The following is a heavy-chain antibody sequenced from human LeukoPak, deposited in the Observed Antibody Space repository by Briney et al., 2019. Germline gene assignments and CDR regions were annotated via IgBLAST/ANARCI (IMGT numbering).Heavy chain of an antibody. Sequence: PSETLSLTCTVSGGSSSSYYWSWIRQPPGKGLEWIGYIYYSGSTNYNPSLKSRVTISVDTSKNQFSLKLSSVTAADTAVYYCARLSGSYQRFDYWGQGTLVTVSS. D-gene: IGHD1-26*01. V-gene: IGHV4-59*01. CDR1: GGSSSSYY. CDR2: IYYSGST. CDR3: ARLSGSYQRFDY. J-gene: IGHJ4*02.